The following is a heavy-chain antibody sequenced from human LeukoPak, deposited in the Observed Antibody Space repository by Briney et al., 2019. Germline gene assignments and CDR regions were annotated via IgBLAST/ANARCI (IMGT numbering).Heavy chain of an antibody. V-gene: IGHV4-30-2*01. Sequence: SQTLSLTCAVSGGSISSGGYSWSWIRQPPGKGLEWIGYIYHSGSTHYNPSLKSRVTISVDRSKNQFSLKLSSVTAADKAVYYGARGGDYGSGSYYYWGQGTLVTVSS. CDR2: IYHSGST. J-gene: IGHJ4*02. D-gene: IGHD3-10*01. CDR1: GGSISSGGYS. CDR3: ARGGDYGSGSYYY.